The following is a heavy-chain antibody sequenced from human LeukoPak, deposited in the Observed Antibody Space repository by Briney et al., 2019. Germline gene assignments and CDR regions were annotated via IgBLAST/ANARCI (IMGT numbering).Heavy chain of an antibody. Sequence: GGSLRLSCAASGFTFSSYGMHWVRQAPGKGLEWVAVISYDGSNKYYADSVKGRFTISRDNSKNTLYLQMNSLRPEDTAVYYCARDRGGSYYSLQFDYWGQGTLVTVSS. J-gene: IGHJ4*02. CDR2: ISYDGSNK. D-gene: IGHD1-26*01. CDR3: ARDRGGSYYSLQFDY. CDR1: GFTFSSYG. V-gene: IGHV3-30*03.